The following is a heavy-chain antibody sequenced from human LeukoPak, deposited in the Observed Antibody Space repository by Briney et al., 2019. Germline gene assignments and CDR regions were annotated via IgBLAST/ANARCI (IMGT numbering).Heavy chain of an antibody. CDR3: ARDQYGAYAIDY. Sequence: PGGSLRLSCAASGFTFSSYSMNWVRQAPGKGLEWVSYISSSSTIYYANSVKGRFTMSRGNAKNSLYLQMNSLRDEDTAVHYCARDQYGAYAIDYWGQGTLVTVSS. V-gene: IGHV3-48*02. CDR1: GFTFSSYS. J-gene: IGHJ4*02. D-gene: IGHD4-17*01. CDR2: ISSSSTI.